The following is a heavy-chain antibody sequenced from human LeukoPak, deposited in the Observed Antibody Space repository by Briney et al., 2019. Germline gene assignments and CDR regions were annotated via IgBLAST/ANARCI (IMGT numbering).Heavy chain of an antibody. CDR3: ARGKTMVYCGGDCYRFDN. V-gene: IGHV1-2*02. CDR2: INPNTADT. Sequence: AASVKVSCKASGYTFTGYYMHWVRQAPGQGLEWMGWINPNTADTNYAQKFQGRVTMTRDTSISTAYMELSRLLSGDTAVYYCARGKTMVYCGGDCYRFDNWGQGTLVTVSS. J-gene: IGHJ4*02. D-gene: IGHD2-21*02. CDR1: GYTFTGYY.